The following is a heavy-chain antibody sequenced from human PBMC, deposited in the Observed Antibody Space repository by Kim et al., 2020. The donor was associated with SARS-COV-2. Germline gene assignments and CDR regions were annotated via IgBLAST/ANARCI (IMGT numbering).Heavy chain of an antibody. V-gene: IGHV3-74*01. CDR3: AKPIAVTGTGGCEP. Sequence: GGSLRLSCAASGFTFSTYWMHWVRQAPGKGLVWVSRINSDGSSTSYADSVKGRFTISRDNAKNTLYLQMNSLRVEDTAVYYCAKPIAVTGTGGCEPWGQGTRVTVSS. D-gene: IGHD6-19*01. J-gene: IGHJ5*02. CDR1: GFTFSTYW. CDR2: INSDGSST.